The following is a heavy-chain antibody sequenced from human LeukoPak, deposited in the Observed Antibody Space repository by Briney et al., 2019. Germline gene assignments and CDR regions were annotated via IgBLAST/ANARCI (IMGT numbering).Heavy chain of an antibody. Sequence: GGSLRLSCAASGFTFRNYVMNWVRQAPGKGLEWVSAIGGTDGTTFYAAFMKGRFTISRDNSRNTLYLQMNSLRAEDTAVYYCTKRIDGAGSYYIDFWGQGTVVTVSS. D-gene: IGHD3-10*01. V-gene: IGHV3-23*01. CDR3: TKRIDGAGSYYIDF. J-gene: IGHJ4*02. CDR2: IGGTDGTT. CDR1: GFTFRNYV.